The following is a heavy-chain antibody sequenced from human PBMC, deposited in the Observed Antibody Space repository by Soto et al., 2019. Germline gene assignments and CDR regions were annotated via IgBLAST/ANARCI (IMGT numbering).Heavy chain of an antibody. CDR3: ARSIAAAEDAFDI. CDR1: GFTFSSYA. J-gene: IGHJ3*02. V-gene: IGHV3-23*01. D-gene: IGHD6-13*01. Sequence: EVQVLESGGGLVQPGGSLRLSCAASGFTFSSYAMSWVRQAPGKGLEWVSAISGSGGSTYYADSVKGRFTISRDNSKNTLYLQMNSLRAEDTAVYYCARSIAAAEDAFDIWGQGTMVTVSS. CDR2: ISGSGGST.